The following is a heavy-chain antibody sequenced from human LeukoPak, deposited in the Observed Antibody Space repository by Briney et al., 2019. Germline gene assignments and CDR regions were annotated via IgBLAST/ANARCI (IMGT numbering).Heavy chain of an antibody. CDR2: IFHSGNT. J-gene: IGHJ4*02. CDR1: GGTITSGAFS. CDR3: ARGCGSTSCSTGSLDY. V-gene: IGHV4-30-2*01. Sequence: SETLSLTCTVSGGTITSGAFSWSWIRQPPGKGLEWIGYIFHSGNTYYNPSLKSRVTISIDRSKNQFSLRLSSVTAADTAVYYCARGCGSTSCSTGSLDYWGQGTLVTVSS. D-gene: IGHD2-2*01.